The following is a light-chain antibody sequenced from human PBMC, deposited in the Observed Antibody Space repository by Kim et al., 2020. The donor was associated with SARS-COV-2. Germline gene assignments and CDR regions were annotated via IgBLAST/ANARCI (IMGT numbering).Light chain of an antibody. V-gene: IGLV1-44*01. J-gene: IGLJ3*02. CDR1: SSNIGSNT. CDR2: SNN. Sequence: QSVLTQPPSASGTPGQMVTISCSGSSSNIGSNTVNWYQQLPGTAPKLLIYSNNQRPSGVPDRFSGSKSGTSASLAISGLQSEDEADYYCAAWDDSLNGVFGGGTQLTVL. CDR3: AAWDDSLNGV.